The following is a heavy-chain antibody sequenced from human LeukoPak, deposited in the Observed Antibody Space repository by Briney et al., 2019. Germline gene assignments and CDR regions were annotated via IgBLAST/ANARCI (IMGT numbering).Heavy chain of an antibody. Sequence: GGSLRLSCAASGFTLSSHGMHWVRQAPGKGLEWVAVISYDGGNKYYADSVKGRFTVPRDYSKDTLYLQMNSLRAEDTAVYYCAKCVYGSGSYYYGMDVWGQGTTVTVSS. J-gene: IGHJ6*02. D-gene: IGHD3-10*01. V-gene: IGHV3-30*18. CDR1: GFTLSSHG. CDR3: AKCVYGSGSYYYGMDV. CDR2: ISYDGGNK.